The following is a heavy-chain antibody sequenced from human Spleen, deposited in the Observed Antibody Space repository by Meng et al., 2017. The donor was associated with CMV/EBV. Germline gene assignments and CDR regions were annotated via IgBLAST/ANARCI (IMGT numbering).Heavy chain of an antibody. CDR1: GGLNRSYY. CDR3: ARGGRAVPYYFDY. V-gene: IGHV4-4*07. D-gene: IGHD6-19*01. Sequence: AHRQEAGPGLGKPSETLSLTFTVLGGLNRSYYWGWIRPAAGKGLGVIGRIYTSGSTNYNPSLKSRVTMSVDTSKNQFSLKLSSVTAADTAVYYCARGGRAVPYYFDYWGQGTLVTVSS. J-gene: IGHJ4*02. CDR2: IYTSGST.